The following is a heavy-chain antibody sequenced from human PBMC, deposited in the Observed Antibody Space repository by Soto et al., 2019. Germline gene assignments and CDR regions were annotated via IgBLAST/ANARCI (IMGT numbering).Heavy chain of an antibody. Sequence: EVQLLESGGGLVQPGGSLRLSCAASGFTFSSYAMSWVRQAPGKGLEWVSAISGSGGSTYYADSVKGRFTISRDNSKNTLYLQMNSLRAEDTAVYYCAKDGSIYLNYYYYYGMDVWGQGTTVTVSS. J-gene: IGHJ6*02. D-gene: IGHD2-2*02. V-gene: IGHV3-23*01. CDR1: GFTFSSYA. CDR3: AKDGSIYLNYYYYYGMDV. CDR2: ISGSGGST.